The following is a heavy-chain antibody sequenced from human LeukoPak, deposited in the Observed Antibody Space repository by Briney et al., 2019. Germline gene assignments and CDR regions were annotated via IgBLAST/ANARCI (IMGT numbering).Heavy chain of an antibody. Sequence: ASVKVSCKTSGYTFTSYAMNWVRQALGQGLEWMGWINANTGNPTYAQGFTGRFVFSLDTSVSTAYLQISSLKAEDTAVYYCARVRSTYYSDYWGQGTLVAVSS. J-gene: IGHJ4*02. CDR2: INANTGNP. CDR1: GYTFTSYA. CDR3: ARVRSTYYSDY. V-gene: IGHV7-4-1*02. D-gene: IGHD2/OR15-2a*01.